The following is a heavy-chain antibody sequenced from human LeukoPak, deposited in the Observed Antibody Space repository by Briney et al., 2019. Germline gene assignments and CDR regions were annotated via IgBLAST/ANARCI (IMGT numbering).Heavy chain of an antibody. V-gene: IGHV3-23*01. CDR1: GFTFSNYA. D-gene: IGHD3-22*01. CDR2: ISGTGGST. J-gene: IGHJ4*02. Sequence: PGGSLRLSCAASGFTFSNYAMSWVRQAPGKGLEWVSSISGTGGSTYYADSVKGRFTISRDNSKNTLYLQMNSLRAEDTAVYYCAKDPTYYYDSSGYNYFDYWGQGTLVTVSS. CDR3: AKDPTYYYDSSGYNYFDY.